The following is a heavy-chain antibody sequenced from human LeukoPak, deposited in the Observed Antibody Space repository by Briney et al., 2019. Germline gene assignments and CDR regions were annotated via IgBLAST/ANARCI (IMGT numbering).Heavy chain of an antibody. J-gene: IGHJ5*02. Sequence: SETLSLTCTVSGASVSSGSYYWSWIRQPPGKGLEWIGYIYYSGSTNYNPSLKSRVTISVDTSKNQFSLKLSSVTAADTAVYYCARDSRSWFDPWGQRTLVTVSS. CDR1: GASVSSGSYY. V-gene: IGHV4-61*01. CDR2: IYYSGST. CDR3: ARDSRSWFDP.